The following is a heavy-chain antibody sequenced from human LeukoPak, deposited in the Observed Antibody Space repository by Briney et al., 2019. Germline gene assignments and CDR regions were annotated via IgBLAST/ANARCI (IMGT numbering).Heavy chain of an antibody. Sequence: SQTLSLTCTVSGGSISSGDYYWSWIRQPPGKGLEWIGYIYYSGSTYYNPSLKSRVTLSVDTSKNQFSLKLSSVTAADTAVYYCARAPLGSDAFDIWGQGTMVTVSS. V-gene: IGHV4-30-4*08. D-gene: IGHD3-16*02. J-gene: IGHJ3*02. CDR2: IYYSGST. CDR1: GGSISSGDYY. CDR3: ARAPLGSDAFDI.